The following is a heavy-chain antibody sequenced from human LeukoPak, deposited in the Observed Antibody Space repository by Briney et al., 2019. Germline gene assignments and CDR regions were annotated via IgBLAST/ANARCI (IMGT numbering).Heavy chain of an antibody. CDR3: AKGQRFYGEYYFDY. CDR1: GFTVSSNY. V-gene: IGHV3-23*01. CDR2: FRGSGLST. J-gene: IGHJ4*02. D-gene: IGHD4-17*01. Sequence: GSLRLSCAASGFTVSSNYMSWVRQAPGKGLKWVSGFRGSGLSTFYADSVKGRFTISRDNSKNTLYLQMNSLRAEDTAVYYCAKGQRFYGEYYFDYWGQGTLVTVSS.